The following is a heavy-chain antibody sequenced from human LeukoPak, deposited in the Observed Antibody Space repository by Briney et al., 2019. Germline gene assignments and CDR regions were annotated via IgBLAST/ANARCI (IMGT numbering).Heavy chain of an antibody. CDR3: ARVVGSGAWFDP. CDR1: GGSISSYY. D-gene: IGHD3-10*01. Sequence: SETLSLTCTVSGGSISSYYWSWIRQPPGKGLEWIGYIYYSGSTNYNPSLKSRVTISVDTSKNQFSLKLSSVTAADTAVYYCARVVGSGAWFDPWGPGTLVTVSS. V-gene: IGHV4-59*01. J-gene: IGHJ5*02. CDR2: IYYSGST.